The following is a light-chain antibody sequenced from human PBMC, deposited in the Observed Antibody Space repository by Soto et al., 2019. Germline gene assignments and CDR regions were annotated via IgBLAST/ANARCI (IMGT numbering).Light chain of an antibody. J-gene: IGLJ1*01. CDR2: ANT. CDR3: QSYDSSLSGSNV. V-gene: IGLV1-40*01. CDR1: SSDIGAGYD. Sequence: QSVLTQPPSVSGAPGQRVTISCTGGSSDIGAGYDVHWYQQLPETAPKLLIYANTNRPSGVPDRFSGSKSDTSASLSITGLQAEDEADYYCQSYDSSLSGSNVFGTGTKLTVL.